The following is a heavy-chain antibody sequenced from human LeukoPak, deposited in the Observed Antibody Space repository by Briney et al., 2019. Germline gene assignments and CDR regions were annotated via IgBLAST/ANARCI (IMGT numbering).Heavy chain of an antibody. CDR1: GFTLSSYW. Sequence: GGSLRLSCAASGFTLSSYWIHWVRQAPGKGLVWVSRINSDGRRTTYADSVKGRFTISRDNAKNTLYVQMNSLRTEDTAVYYCAKTTGRADYSSDGGYYGLDVWGQGTTVTVSS. CDR3: AKTTGRADYSSDGGYYGLDV. CDR2: INSDGRRT. D-gene: IGHD4-11*01. J-gene: IGHJ6*02. V-gene: IGHV3-74*01.